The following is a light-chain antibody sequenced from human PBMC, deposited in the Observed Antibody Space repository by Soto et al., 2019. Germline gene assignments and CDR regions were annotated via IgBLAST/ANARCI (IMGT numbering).Light chain of an antibody. CDR1: QNIWRL. V-gene: IGKV1-12*01. CDR2: DAS. Sequence: DIQMTQSPSSVSASVGDRVTITCRASQNIWRLLAWYQQKPGKAPEIMIYDASSLQSGVPPRFSGSGSGTDFTLTISSLQPEDFETYYCEQAGSFPITFGQGTRLEIK. CDR3: EQAGSFPIT. J-gene: IGKJ5*01.